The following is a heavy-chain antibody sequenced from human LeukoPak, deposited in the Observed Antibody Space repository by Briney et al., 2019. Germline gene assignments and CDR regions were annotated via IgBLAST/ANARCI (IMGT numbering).Heavy chain of an antibody. CDR2: IHTSGTS. Sequence: KPSETLSLTCTVSGGSINNYFWSWIRQPAGKGLEWLGRIHTSGTSNYSPSLKSRVTMSLDTSNNRFSLKLTSVTAADTAIYYCARFSFSGDSWYPEHSWGQGTLVTVPS. D-gene: IGHD2-15*01. J-gene: IGHJ4*02. V-gene: IGHV4-4*07. CDR3: ARFSFSGDSWYPEHS. CDR1: GGSINNYF.